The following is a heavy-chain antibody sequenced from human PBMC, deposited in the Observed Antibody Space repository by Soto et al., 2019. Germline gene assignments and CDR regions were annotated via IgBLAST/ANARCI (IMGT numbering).Heavy chain of an antibody. J-gene: IGHJ6*02. V-gene: IGHV3-30-3*01. CDR2: IYSDGNNK. Sequence: GGSLRLSCAASGFTFSSYAMHWVRQAPGKGLEWVALIYSDGNNKYYADSVKGRFTISRDNSKSTLYLQMNSLRAEDTALYYCAKGRSYYYYYGVDVWGQGTTVTVSS. CDR1: GFTFSSYA. CDR3: AKGRSYYYYYGVDV.